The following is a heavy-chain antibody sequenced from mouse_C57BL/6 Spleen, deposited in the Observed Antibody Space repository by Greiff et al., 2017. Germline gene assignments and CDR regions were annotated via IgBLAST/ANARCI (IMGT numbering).Heavy chain of an antibody. CDR1: GYSITSGYD. J-gene: IGHJ1*03. CDR3: ARENSNSWYFDV. D-gene: IGHD2-5*01. Sequence: EVQLVESGPGMVKPSQSLSLTCTVTGYSITSGYDWHWIRHFPGNKLEWMGYISYSGSTNYNPSLKSRISITHDTSKNHFFLKLNSVTTEDTATYYCARENSNSWYFDVWGTGTTVTVSS. V-gene: IGHV3-1*01. CDR2: ISYSGST.